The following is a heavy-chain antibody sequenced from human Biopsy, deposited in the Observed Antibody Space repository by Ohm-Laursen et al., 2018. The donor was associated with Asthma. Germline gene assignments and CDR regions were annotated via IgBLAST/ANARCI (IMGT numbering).Heavy chain of an antibody. CDR1: VGTFNTYV. CDR3: ARKAGSCISRTCYSLDF. J-gene: IGHJ4*02. CDR2: IDSFFGTT. D-gene: IGHD2-2*01. V-gene: IGHV1-69*01. Sequence: SSVRVSCKSLVGTFNTYVIGWVRQAPGQGLEWMGGIDSFFGTTTYPQKFQDRVTITADDSTSTVYMELSSLRSEDTAVYYCARKAGSCISRTCYSLDFWGQGTLVTVSS.